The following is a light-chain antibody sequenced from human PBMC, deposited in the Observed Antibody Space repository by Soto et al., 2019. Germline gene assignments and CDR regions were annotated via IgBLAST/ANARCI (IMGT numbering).Light chain of an antibody. V-gene: IGKV3-20*01. J-gene: IGKJ1*01. CDR2: DAS. CDR1: QSVSSSY. CDR3: QQYGSSPT. Sequence: EIVLTQSPGTLSLSPGERATLSCRSSQSVSSSYLAWYQQKPGHAPRLLIYDASSRATGIPDRFSGSGSGTDFTLTISRLEPEDFAVYYCQQYGSSPTFGQGTKVEIK.